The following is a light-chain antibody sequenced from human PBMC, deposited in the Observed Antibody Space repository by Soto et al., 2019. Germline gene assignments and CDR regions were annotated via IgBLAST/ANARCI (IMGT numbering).Light chain of an antibody. CDR1: GSDVGGYNY. J-gene: IGLJ1*01. Sequence: QSALTQPACVSGSPGQSITISCTGTGSDVGGYNYVSWYQQYPGKAPKLMIYDVSNRPSGVSNRFSGSKSGNTAALIIFGLQAEDEADYYCCSYTSSSTYVFGTGTKLTVL. V-gene: IGLV2-14*03. CDR2: DVS. CDR3: CSYTSSSTYV.